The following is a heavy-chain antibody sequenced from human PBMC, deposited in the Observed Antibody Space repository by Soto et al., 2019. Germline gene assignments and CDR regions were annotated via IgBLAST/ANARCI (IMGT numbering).Heavy chain of an antibody. CDR3: VRKYPGDCSVGLCYHAFDV. CDR2: IYYSGST. CDR1: GDSVSSGLYY. D-gene: IGHD2-15*01. Sequence: SETLSLTCTVSGDSVSSGLYYWGWVRQPPGKGLEWIGYIYYSGSTNYNPSLENRVTMSLATSKNQFSLRLRSVTAADTAVYNCVRKYPGDCSVGLCYHAFDVWGKGTMVPVSP. V-gene: IGHV4-61*01. J-gene: IGHJ3*01.